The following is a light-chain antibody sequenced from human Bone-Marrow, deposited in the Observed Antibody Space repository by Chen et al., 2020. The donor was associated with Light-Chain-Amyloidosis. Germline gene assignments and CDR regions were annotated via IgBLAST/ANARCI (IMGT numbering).Light chain of an antibody. Sequence: IQLTQSPSTLSASVGDRVTITCRARESVVGWLAWYQHHPGKAPKLLMYHGSTLHSGVPSRFSGSGFATDFSLIISNLEPEDFATYYCQQYSSRVLSFGGGTKVEMK. J-gene: IGKJ4*01. CDR2: HGS. CDR1: ESVVGW. V-gene: IGKV1-5*01. CDR3: QQYSSRVLS.